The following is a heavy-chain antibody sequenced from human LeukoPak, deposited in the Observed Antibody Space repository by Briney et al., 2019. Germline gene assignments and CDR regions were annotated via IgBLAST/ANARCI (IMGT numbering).Heavy chain of an antibody. CDR2: INSDGSST. V-gene: IGHV3-74*01. CDR3: ASFGSGSAGDENWFDP. CDR1: GFTFSSYW. D-gene: IGHD2-21*02. J-gene: IGHJ5*02. Sequence: GGSLRLSCAASGFTFSSYWMHWVRQAPGKGLVWVSRINSDGSSTSYADSVKGRFPISRDNAKNTLYLQMNSLRAEDTAVYYCASFGSGSAGDENWFDPWGQGTLVTVPS.